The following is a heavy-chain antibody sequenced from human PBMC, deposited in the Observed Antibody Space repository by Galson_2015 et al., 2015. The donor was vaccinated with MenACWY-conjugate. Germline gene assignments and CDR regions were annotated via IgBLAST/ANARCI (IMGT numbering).Heavy chain of an antibody. Sequence: ETLSLTCTLSGDSISSLHYYWGWIRQPPGKGLEWIGSIYDGGSSYYNPSLKSRVTISVDTSKNQFSLILNSVSAADTAVYYCARLPRGINLILEGSWGQGILVTVSS. CDR3: ARLPRGINLILEGS. V-gene: IGHV4-39*01. CDR1: GDSISSLHYY. CDR2: IYDGGSS. D-gene: IGHD3-16*01. J-gene: IGHJ5*02.